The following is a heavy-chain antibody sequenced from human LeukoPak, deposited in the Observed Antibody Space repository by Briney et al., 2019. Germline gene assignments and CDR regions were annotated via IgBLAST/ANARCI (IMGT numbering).Heavy chain of an antibody. J-gene: IGHJ4*02. CDR2: IKQDGSEK. Sequence: PGGSLRLSCAASGFTFSSYWMSWVRQAPGNGLEWVANIKQDGSEKYYMDSVKGRFTISRDDAKNSLYLQMNSLRAEDTAVYYCTRDIPFGGYWGQGTLVTVSS. CDR3: TRDIPFGGY. D-gene: IGHD3-16*01. V-gene: IGHV3-7*03. CDR1: GFTFSSYW.